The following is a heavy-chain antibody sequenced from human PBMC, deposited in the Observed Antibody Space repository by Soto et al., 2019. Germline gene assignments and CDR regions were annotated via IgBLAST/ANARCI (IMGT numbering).Heavy chain of an antibody. CDR2: IKQDGSEK. CDR3: ARRWGDFWSDLYYYYYGMDV. D-gene: IGHD3-3*01. Sequence: EVQLVESGGGLVQPGGSLRLSCAASGFTFSSYWMSWVRQAPGKGLEWVANIKQDGSEKYYVDSVKGRFTISRDNAKNSLYLQMNSLRAEDTAVYYCARRWGDFWSDLYYYYYGMDVWGQGTTVTVSS. J-gene: IGHJ6*02. V-gene: IGHV3-7*01. CDR1: GFTFSSYW.